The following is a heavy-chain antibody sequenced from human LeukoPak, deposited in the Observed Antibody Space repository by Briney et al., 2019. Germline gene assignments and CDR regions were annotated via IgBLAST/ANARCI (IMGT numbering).Heavy chain of an antibody. CDR3: ARAHYYGSGSYYYYYYYMDV. Sequence: SVKVSCKASGGTFSSYAISWVRQAPGQGLEWMGGIIPIFGTANYAQKFQGRVTITADESTSTAYMELSSLRSEDTAVYYCARAHYYGSGSYYYYYYYMDVWGKGTTVTISS. CDR1: GGTFSSYA. V-gene: IGHV1-69*13. J-gene: IGHJ6*03. D-gene: IGHD3-10*01. CDR2: IIPIFGTA.